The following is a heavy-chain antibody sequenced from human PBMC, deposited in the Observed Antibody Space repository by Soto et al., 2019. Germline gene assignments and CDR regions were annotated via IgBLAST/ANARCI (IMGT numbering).Heavy chain of an antibody. CDR3: ARGGIAALYYGMDV. D-gene: IGHD6-6*01. CDR1: GGSFSDYY. V-gene: IGHV4-34*01. CDR2: INHSGTT. J-gene: IGHJ6*02. Sequence: SETLSLTCAAYGGSFSDYYWSCLRQPPGKGREWLGEINHSGTTNYNPSLKSRVTISVHTSKDQCSLKLSSVTAADTAVYYRARGGIAALYYGMDVWGHVTTVTVSS.